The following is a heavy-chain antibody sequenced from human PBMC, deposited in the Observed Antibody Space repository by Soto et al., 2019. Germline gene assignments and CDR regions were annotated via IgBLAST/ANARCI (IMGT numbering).Heavy chain of an antibody. CDR1: GGSISSYY. CDR2: IYYSGST. Sequence: SETLSLTCTVSGGSISSYYWSWIRQPPGKGLEWIGYIYYSGSTNYNPSLKSRVTISVDTSKNQFFLKLSSVTAADTAVYYCARAKNYYGSGRALDYWGQGTLVTVSS. CDR3: ARAKNYYGSGRALDY. J-gene: IGHJ4*02. D-gene: IGHD3-10*01. V-gene: IGHV4-59*01.